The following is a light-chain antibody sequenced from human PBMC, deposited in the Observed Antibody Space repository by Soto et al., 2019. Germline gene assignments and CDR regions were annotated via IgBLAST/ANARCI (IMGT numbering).Light chain of an antibody. V-gene: IGKV1-27*01. Sequence: DIQMTQSPSSLSASVGDTVTITCRPSQGIGRSLAWYQQKPGTVPKVLIHAASTLQAVVSSRFSGSGSGTFTTLTISSLHPEDVASYYCQNYDNVRTFGPGTKVEI. CDR1: QGIGRS. CDR2: AAS. CDR3: QNYDNVRT. J-gene: IGKJ1*01.